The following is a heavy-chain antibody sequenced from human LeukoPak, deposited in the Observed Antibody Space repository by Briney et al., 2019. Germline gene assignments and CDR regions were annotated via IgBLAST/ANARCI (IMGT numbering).Heavy chain of an antibody. CDR1: GFTFSSYD. CDR3: ARSRYNLDY. J-gene: IGHJ4*02. CDR2: IRYDGSNE. V-gene: IGHV3-33*01. Sequence: GGSLRLSCAASGFTFSSYDMHWVRQAPGKGPEWVAIIRYDGSNENYVDSGKGRFTISRDNSKKTLYLQMNSLRAEDTAVYYCARSRYNLDYWGQGTLVTVSS. D-gene: IGHD5-24*01.